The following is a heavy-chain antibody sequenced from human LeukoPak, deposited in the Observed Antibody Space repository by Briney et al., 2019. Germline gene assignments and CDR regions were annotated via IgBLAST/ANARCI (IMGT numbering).Heavy chain of an antibody. CDR3: ASSYYDILTGYQELDH. D-gene: IGHD3-9*01. V-gene: IGHV3-33*01. J-gene: IGHJ4*02. CDR2: IWYDGSNK. CDR1: GLIFSSYG. Sequence: GGSLRLSCAASGLIFSSYGMHWVRQAPGKGLEWVAVIWYDGSNKNYADSIKGRFTISRDNSKNTLYLQMNSLRAEDTAVYYCASSYYDILTGYQELDHWGQGTLVTVPS.